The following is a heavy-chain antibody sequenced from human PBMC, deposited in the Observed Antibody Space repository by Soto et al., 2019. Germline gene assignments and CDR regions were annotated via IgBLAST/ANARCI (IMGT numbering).Heavy chain of an antibody. D-gene: IGHD2-15*01. CDR3: VRTSLVLAAATREDY. J-gene: IGHJ4*02. CDR2: INSDGSST. V-gene: IGHV3-74*01. Sequence: GGSLRLSCAASGFTFSSYGMHWVRQAPGKGLVWVSRINSDGSSTSYADSVKGRFTISRDNAKNTLYLQMNSLRAEDTAVYYCVRTSLVLAAATREDYWGQGTLVTVSS. CDR1: GFTFSSYG.